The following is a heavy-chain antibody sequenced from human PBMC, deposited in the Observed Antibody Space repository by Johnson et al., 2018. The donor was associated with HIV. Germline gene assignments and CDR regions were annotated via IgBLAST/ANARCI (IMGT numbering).Heavy chain of an antibody. V-gene: IGHV3-7*02. Sequence: VQLVESGGGLVQPGGSLRLSCAASGFTFSSYLMSWVRQAPGKGLEWVANIKKDGSEQSYVDSVRGRFTISRDNTKNTLYLQMNSLRAEDTAVYYCASFAAAGDAFDIWGQGTMVTVSS. CDR1: GFTFSSYL. D-gene: IGHD6-13*01. CDR3: ASFAAAGDAFDI. J-gene: IGHJ3*02. CDR2: IKKDGSEQ.